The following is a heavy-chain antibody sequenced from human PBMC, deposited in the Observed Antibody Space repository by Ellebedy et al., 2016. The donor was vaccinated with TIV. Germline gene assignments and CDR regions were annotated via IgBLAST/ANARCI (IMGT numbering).Heavy chain of an antibody. CDR1: GGSISSISYY. Sequence: MPSETLSLTCTVSGGSISSISYYSGWIRQPPGKGLEWIGSMYYSGSTYYNPSLKSRVTISVDTSKNQFSLRLSYVTSADKAVYFCARDKLYGRFDPWGQGTPVTVSS. D-gene: IGHD2-8*01. CDR3: ARDKLYGRFDP. CDR2: MYYSGST. J-gene: IGHJ5*02. V-gene: IGHV4-39*07.